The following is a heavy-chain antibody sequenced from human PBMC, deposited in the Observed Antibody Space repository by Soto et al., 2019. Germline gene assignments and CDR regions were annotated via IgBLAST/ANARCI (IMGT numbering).Heavy chain of an antibody. CDR3: ATMPGYYYDSSGFGADAFDI. CDR1: GFTFSSYG. J-gene: IGHJ3*02. V-gene: IGHV3-33*01. CDR2: IWYDGSNK. Sequence: GGSLRLSCAASGFTFSSYGMHWVRQAPGKGLEWVAVIWYDGSNKYYADSVKGRFTISRDNSKNTLYLQMNSLRAEDTAVYYCATMPGYYYDSSGFGADAFDIWGQGTMVTVSS. D-gene: IGHD3-22*01.